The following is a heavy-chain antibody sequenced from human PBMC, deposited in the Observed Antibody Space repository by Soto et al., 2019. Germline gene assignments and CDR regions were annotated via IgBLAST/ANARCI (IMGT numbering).Heavy chain of an antibody. Sequence: QVTLKESGPVLVKPTETLTLTCTVSGFSLSNARMGVSWIRQPPGKALEWLAHIFSNDEKSHNTPLKSRLTISKDTSKSQVVLTMTNMDPVDTATYYCARIPPPYCGSTSCYYLYYFDFWGQGTLVTVSS. J-gene: IGHJ4*02. CDR2: IFSNDEK. V-gene: IGHV2-26*01. D-gene: IGHD2-2*01. CDR1: GFSLSNARMG. CDR3: ARIPPPYCGSTSCYYLYYFDF.